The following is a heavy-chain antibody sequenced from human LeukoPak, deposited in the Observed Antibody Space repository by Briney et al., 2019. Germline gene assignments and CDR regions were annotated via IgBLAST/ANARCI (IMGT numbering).Heavy chain of an antibody. V-gene: IGHV3-30*18. CDR2: VSYDGSNK. J-gene: IGHJ4*02. CDR1: GFIFNNYG. CDR3: AKGLGQWLVMFDS. Sequence: GGSLRLSCAASGFIFNNYGMHWVRQAPGKGLEWVAVVSYDGSNKYYADSVKGRFTISRDNSKNTLYLQMNSLRAEDTAVYSCAKGLGQWLVMFDSWGQGTLVTLSS. D-gene: IGHD6-19*01.